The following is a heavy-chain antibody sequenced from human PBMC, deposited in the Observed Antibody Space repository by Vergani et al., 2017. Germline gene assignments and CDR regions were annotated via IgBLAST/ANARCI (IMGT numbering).Heavy chain of an antibody. Sequence: EVQLVESGGGLVQPGGSLRLSCAASGFTFSSYWMSWVRQAPGKGLEWVANIKQDGSEKYYVDSVKGRFTISRDNAKNSLYLQMNSLRAEDTAVYYWARDRGNYYDSSGYYYGGKDAFDIWGQGTMVTVSS. J-gene: IGHJ3*02. V-gene: IGHV3-7*03. CDR1: GFTFSSYW. CDR3: ARDRGNYYDSSGYYYGGKDAFDI. D-gene: IGHD3-22*01. CDR2: IKQDGSEK.